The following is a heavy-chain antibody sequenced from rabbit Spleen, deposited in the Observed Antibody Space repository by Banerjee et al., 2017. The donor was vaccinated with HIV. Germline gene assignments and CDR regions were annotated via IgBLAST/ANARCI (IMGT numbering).Heavy chain of an antibody. CDR1: GIDFSNYNF. V-gene: IGHV1S40*01. D-gene: IGHD7-1*01. J-gene: IGHJ4*01. CDR2: IDAGSSGFT. Sequence: QQLEESGGDLVQPGASLTLTCTASGIDFSNYNFMCWVRQAPGKGLEWIACIDAGSSGFTYFASWAKGRFTISKTSSTTVTLQMTSLTVADTATYFCARFYAGYGDFGYAAMWGPGTLVTVS. CDR3: ARFYAGYGDFGYAAM.